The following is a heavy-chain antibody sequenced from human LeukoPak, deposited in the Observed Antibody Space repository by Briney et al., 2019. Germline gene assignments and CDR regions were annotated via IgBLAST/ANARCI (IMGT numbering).Heavy chain of an antibody. CDR2: IYYSGST. V-gene: IGHV4-59*11. Sequence: SETLSLTCTVSGGSISSHYWSWIRQPPGKGLEWIGYIYYSGSTNYNPSLKSRVTISVDTSKNQFSLKLSSVTAADTAVYYCARGYWGYYDFWSGYTQPYYFDYWGQGTLVTVSS. CDR3: ARGYWGYYDFWSGYTQPYYFDY. D-gene: IGHD3-3*01. J-gene: IGHJ4*02. CDR1: GGSISSHY.